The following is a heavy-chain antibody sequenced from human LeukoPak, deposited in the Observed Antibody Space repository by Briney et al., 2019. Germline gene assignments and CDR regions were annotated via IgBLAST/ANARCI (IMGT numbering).Heavy chain of an antibody. J-gene: IGHJ4*02. V-gene: IGHV4-34*01. D-gene: IGHD6-19*01. CDR1: GGSFSGHY. CDR3: ARSHTSGIDY. Sequence: SETLSLTCAVYGGSFSGHYWSWIRQPPGKGLEWIGEINHSRITNYNPSLESRVTISVDTSKNQFSLKLSSMTAADTAVYYCARSHTSGIDYWGQGTLVTVSS. CDR2: INHSRIT.